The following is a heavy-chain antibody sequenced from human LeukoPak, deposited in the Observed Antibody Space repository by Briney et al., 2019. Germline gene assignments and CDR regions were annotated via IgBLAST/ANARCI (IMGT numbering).Heavy chain of an antibody. J-gene: IGHJ4*02. CDR3: ARGVDIVAGGFDY. V-gene: IGHV1-69*06. CDR2: IIPIFGTA. CDR1: GGTFSSYA. D-gene: IGHD2-15*01. Sequence: ASVKVSCKASGGTFSSYAISWVRPAPGQGLEWMGGIIPIFGTANYAQKFQGRVTITADKSTSTAYMELSSLRSEDTAVYYCARGVDIVAGGFDYWGQGTLVTVSS.